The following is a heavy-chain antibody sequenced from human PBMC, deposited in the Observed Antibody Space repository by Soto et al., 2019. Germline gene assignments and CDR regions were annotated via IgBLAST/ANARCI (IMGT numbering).Heavy chain of an antibody. Sequence: PGGSLRLSCAASGFVFSSYDMNWVRQAPGKGLEWISFISSDDSPIYYADSVRGRFTISRDNAKKSLYLQMNSLRAEDTAIYYCARGYLYDIWGQGTLVTAPQ. D-gene: IGHD3-22*01. J-gene: IGHJ4*01. CDR3: ARGYLYDI. CDR2: ISSDDSPI. V-gene: IGHV3-48*03. CDR1: GFVFSSYD.